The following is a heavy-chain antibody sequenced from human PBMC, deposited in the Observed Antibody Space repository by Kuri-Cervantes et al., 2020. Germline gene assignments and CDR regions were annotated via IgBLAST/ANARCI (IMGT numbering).Heavy chain of an antibody. CDR3: ARNLSSIGGSGY. D-gene: IGHD2-15*01. J-gene: IGHJ4*02. V-gene: IGHV3-33*08. CDR2: IWYDGSNK. CDR1: GFTFSNYG. Sequence: GGSLRLSCAASGFTFSNYGMHWVRQAPGKGLEWVAVIWYDGSNKYYADSVKGRFTISRDNSKNTLYLQMNSLRAEDTAVYYCARNLSSIGGSGYWGQGTLVTVSS.